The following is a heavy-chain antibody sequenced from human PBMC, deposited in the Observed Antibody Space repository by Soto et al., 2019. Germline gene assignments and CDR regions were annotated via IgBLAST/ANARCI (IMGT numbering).Heavy chain of an antibody. CDR1: GGSFSSGSYA. Sequence: QLQLQESGSGLVKPSQTLSLTCAVSGGSFSSGSYAWSWIRQPPGKGLEWIGYIYHSGSAYYNPSLKGRVTISVDRSKNQFSLKLTSVTAADTAVYYCAKIQIAAAGGGMDVWGQGTTGTVSS. D-gene: IGHD6-13*01. CDR3: AKIQIAAAGGGMDV. CDR2: IYHSGSA. J-gene: IGHJ6*02. V-gene: IGHV4-30-2*01.